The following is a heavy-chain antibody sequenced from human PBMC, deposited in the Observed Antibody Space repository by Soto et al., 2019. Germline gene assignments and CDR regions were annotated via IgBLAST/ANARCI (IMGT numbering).Heavy chain of an antibody. V-gene: IGHV1-3*01. CDR1: GYTFTSYA. Sequence: QVQLVQSGAEVKKPGASVKVSCKASGYTFTSYAMHWVRQAPGQRLEWMGWINAGNGNTKYSQKFQGRVTITRDTSASTAYVELSSLRSEDTAVYYCARGDYRGYGYYSYGMDVWGQGTTVTVSS. CDR3: ARGDYRGYGYYSYGMDV. D-gene: IGHD5-12*01. J-gene: IGHJ6*02. CDR2: INAGNGNT.